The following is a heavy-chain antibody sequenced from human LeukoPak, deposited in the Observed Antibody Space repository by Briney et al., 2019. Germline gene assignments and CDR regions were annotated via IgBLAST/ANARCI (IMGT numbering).Heavy chain of an antibody. D-gene: IGHD6-13*01. J-gene: IGHJ2*01. Sequence: ASVKVSCKASGYTFTSYDINWVRQATGQGLGWMGWMNPNSGNTGYAQKFQGRVTMTRNTSISTAYMELSSLRSEDTAVYYCARLPSSWTYWYFDLWGRGTLVTVSS. V-gene: IGHV1-8*02. CDR2: MNPNSGNT. CDR1: GYTFTSYD. CDR3: ARLPSSWTYWYFDL.